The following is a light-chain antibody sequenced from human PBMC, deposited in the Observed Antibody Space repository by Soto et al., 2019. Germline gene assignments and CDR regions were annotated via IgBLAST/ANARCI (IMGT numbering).Light chain of an antibody. V-gene: IGKV3-20*01. Sequence: EIVLTQSPATLSLSPGERATLSCRASQSVSTYLAWYQQRPGQAPRLLIYGASSRATGIPDRFSGSGSGTDFTLSISRLEPEDLAVYYCQQYGNSLTFGGGTKVDIK. CDR2: GAS. J-gene: IGKJ4*01. CDR3: QQYGNSLT. CDR1: QSVSTY.